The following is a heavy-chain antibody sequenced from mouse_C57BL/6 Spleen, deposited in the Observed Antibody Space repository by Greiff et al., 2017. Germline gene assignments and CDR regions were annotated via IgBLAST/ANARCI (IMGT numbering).Heavy chain of an antibody. D-gene: IGHD3-2*02. V-gene: IGHV5-6*02. Sequence: DVKLVESGGDLVKPGGSLKLSCAASGFTFSSYGMSWVRQTPDKRLEWVATISSGGSYTYYPDSVKGRFTISRDNAKNTLYLQMSSLKSEDTAMYYCARPTAQAKGYFDYWGQGTTLTVSS. CDR1: GFTFSSYG. CDR3: ARPTAQAKGYFDY. CDR2: ISSGGSYT. J-gene: IGHJ2*01.